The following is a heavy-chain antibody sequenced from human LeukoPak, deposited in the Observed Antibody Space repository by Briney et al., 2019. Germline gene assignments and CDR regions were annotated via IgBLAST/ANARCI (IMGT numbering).Heavy chain of an antibody. CDR2: ISYDGSNK. Sequence: GGSLRLSCAASGFTFSSYAMHWVRQAPGKGLEWVAVISYDGSNKYYADSVKGRFTISRDNSKNTAYLQMNSLRAEDTAVYYCARDILEWFYRGDAFDVWGQGTMVTVSS. D-gene: IGHD3-3*01. CDR3: ARDILEWFYRGDAFDV. J-gene: IGHJ3*01. CDR1: GFTFSSYA. V-gene: IGHV3-30*04.